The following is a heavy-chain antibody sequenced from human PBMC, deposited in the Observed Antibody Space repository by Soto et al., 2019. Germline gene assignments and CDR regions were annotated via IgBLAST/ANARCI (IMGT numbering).Heavy chain of an antibody. Sequence: QVQLQESGPGLVKPSETLSLTCTVSGGSISSYYWSWIQQPPGKGLEWIGYVYYSGSTNYNPSLKSRVTISVDTSKNQFSLKVRSVTAADTAVYYCARRYGGNFDYWGQGTLVTVSS. CDR2: VYYSGST. CDR3: ARRYGGNFDY. D-gene: IGHD1-26*01. CDR1: GGSISSYY. V-gene: IGHV4-59*01. J-gene: IGHJ4*02.